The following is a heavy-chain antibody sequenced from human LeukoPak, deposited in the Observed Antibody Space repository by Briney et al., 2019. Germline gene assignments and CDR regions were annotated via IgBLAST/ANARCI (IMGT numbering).Heavy chain of an antibody. Sequence: PSETLSLTCTASGGSISSSSYYWGWIRQPPGKGLEWIGSIYYSGSTYYNPSLKSRVTISVDTSKNQFSLKLSSVTAADTAAYYCARQGSSGWTDYYYYGMDVWGQGTTVTVSS. V-gene: IGHV4-39*01. CDR2: IYYSGST. CDR3: ARQGSSGWTDYYYYGMDV. J-gene: IGHJ6*02. D-gene: IGHD6-19*01. CDR1: GGSISSSSYY.